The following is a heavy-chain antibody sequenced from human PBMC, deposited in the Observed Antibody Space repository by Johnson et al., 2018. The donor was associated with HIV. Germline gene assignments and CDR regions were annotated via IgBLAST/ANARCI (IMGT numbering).Heavy chain of an antibody. CDR3: ASPGTVVTGLAFDI. CDR1: GFTFSSFA. D-gene: IGHD4-23*01. Sequence: TSLRLACAASGFTFSSFAMHCVRQAPGKGLAWVAGISSGESKKYYADSVKGRLTISRDNSKNTLFLQMNSLRAEDTAVYYCASPGTVVTGLAFDIWGQGTMVTVSS. J-gene: IGHJ3*02. CDR2: ISSGESKK. V-gene: IGHV3-30*04.